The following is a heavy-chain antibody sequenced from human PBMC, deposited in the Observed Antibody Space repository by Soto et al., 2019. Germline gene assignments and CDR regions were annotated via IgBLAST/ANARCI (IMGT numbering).Heavy chain of an antibody. CDR1: GYTFTSYG. D-gene: IGHD5-18*01. CDR3: ERAPWTWIQLWKNWFDP. V-gene: IGHV1-8*02. Sequence: ASVKVSCKASGYTFTSYGISWVRQAPGQGLEWMGWMNPNSGNTGYAQKFQGRVTMTRNTSISTAYMELSSLRSEDTAVYYCERAPWTWIQLWKNWFDPWGQGTLVTVSS. J-gene: IGHJ5*02. CDR2: MNPNSGNT.